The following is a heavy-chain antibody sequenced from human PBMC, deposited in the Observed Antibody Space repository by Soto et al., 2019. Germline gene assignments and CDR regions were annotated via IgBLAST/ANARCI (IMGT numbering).Heavy chain of an antibody. CDR2: ISGSGGSI. CDR3: AKLIELRSLDWSDY. V-gene: IGHV3-23*01. CDR1: GFTFCKYA. J-gene: IGHJ4*02. Sequence: GGSLRLSCAAPGFTFCKYALKWVRPAPGKGLEWVSIISGSGGSIYYADSVKGRFTISRDNSKNTLYLQMNSLRAEDTAVYYCAKLIELRSLDWSDYWGQGTLVTVSS. D-gene: IGHD3-3*01.